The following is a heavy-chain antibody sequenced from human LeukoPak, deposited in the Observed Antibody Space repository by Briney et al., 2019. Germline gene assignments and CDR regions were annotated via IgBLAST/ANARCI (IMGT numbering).Heavy chain of an antibody. CDR3: ARDPAPPDIVVVPAAMWSDYYYYGMDV. V-gene: IGHV3-48*02. CDR2: ISSTSSSI. Sequence: GGSLRLSCAASGFTFSAYSMNWVRQAPGKGLEWVSYISSTSSSIYYADSVKGRFTISRDSAKNSLYLQMNSLRDEDTAVYYCARDPAPPDIVVVPAAMWSDYYYYGMDVWAKGPRSPSP. D-gene: IGHD2-2*01. J-gene: IGHJ6*02. CDR1: GFTFSAYS.